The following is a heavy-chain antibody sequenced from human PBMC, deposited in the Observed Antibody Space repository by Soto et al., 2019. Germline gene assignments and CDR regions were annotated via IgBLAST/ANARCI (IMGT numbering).Heavy chain of an antibody. CDR1: GFTFSSYG. CDR3: ARDESEYGMDV. CDR2: IWYDGSNK. V-gene: IGHV3-33*01. Sequence: QVQLVESGGGVVQPGRSLRLSCAASGFTFSSYGMHWVRQAPGKGLEWVAVIWYDGSNKYYADSVKGRFTISRDSSKNTLYLQMNSLRAEDTAVYYCARDESEYGMDVWGQGTTVTVSS. J-gene: IGHJ6*02.